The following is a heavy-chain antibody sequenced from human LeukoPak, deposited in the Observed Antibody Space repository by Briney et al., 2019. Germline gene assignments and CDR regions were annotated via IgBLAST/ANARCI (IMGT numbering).Heavy chain of an antibody. J-gene: IGHJ4*02. Sequence: GGSLRLSCAASGFTFSSYAMHWVRQAPGKGLEWVAVISYDGSNKYYADSVKGRFTISRDNSKNTLYLQMNSLRAEDTAMYYCARGIWRAAAGASDYLDYWGQGTLVTVSS. CDR1: GFTFSSYA. CDR2: ISYDGSNK. V-gene: IGHV3-30-3*01. CDR3: ARGIWRAAAGASDYLDY. D-gene: IGHD6-13*01.